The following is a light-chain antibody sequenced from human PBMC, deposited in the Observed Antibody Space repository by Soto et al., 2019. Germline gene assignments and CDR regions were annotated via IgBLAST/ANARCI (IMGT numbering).Light chain of an antibody. CDR3: QHYNNAPYT. CDR2: SAS. J-gene: IGKJ2*01. Sequence: DIQMTQSPSSLSASVGDRVTITCRASQGISNYLAWYQQKPGKVPKLLIYSASTLQSGVPSRFSGSGSGTDFTLTISSLEPXDVATYYCQHYNNAPYTFGQGTKLEIK. CDR1: QGISNY. V-gene: IGKV1-27*01.